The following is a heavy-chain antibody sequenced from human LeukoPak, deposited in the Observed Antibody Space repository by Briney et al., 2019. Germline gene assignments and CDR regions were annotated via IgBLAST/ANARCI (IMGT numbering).Heavy chain of an antibody. V-gene: IGHV4-59*08. J-gene: IGHJ2*01. CDR3: TRQANWGRWHFDL. D-gene: IGHD7-27*01. Sequence: PSETLSLTCTVSGGSISSYYWSWIRQPPGKGLEWIGYINYSGSTYYNPSLKSRVTISVDTSKNQFSLKLNSVTAADTAVYYCTRQANWGRWHFDLWGRGTLVTVSS. CDR1: GGSISSYY. CDR2: INYSGST.